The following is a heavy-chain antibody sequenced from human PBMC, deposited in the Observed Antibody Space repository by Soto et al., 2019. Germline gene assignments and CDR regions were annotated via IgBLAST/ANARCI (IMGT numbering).Heavy chain of an antibody. CDR2: ISWNSGSI. V-gene: IGHV3-9*01. J-gene: IGHJ4*02. CDR3: ASHFAGFWSGSFDY. CDR1: GFTFDDYA. D-gene: IGHD3-3*01. Sequence: GGSLRLSCAASGFTFDDYAMHWVRQAPGKGLEWVSGISWNSGSIGYADSVKGRFTISRDNAKNSLYLQMNSLRAEDTALYYCASHFAGFWSGSFDYWGQGTLVTVSS.